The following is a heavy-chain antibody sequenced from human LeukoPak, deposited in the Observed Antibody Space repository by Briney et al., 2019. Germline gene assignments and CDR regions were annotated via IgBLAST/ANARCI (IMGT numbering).Heavy chain of an antibody. D-gene: IGHD3-10*01. CDR2: IYHSGST. CDR3: ARLYGSGRNWFDP. Sequence: PSETLSLTCAVSGYSISSDYYWGWIRQPPGKGLGWIGSIYHSGSTYYNPSLKSRVTISVDTSKNQSSLKLSSVTAADTAVYYCARLYGSGRNWFDPWGQGTLVTVSS. J-gene: IGHJ5*02. V-gene: IGHV4-38-2*01. CDR1: GYSISSDYY.